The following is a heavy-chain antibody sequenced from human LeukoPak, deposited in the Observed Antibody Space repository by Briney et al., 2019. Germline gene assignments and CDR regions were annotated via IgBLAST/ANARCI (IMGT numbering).Heavy chain of an antibody. CDR2: IVSSGGST. CDR1: GFTFSNYA. V-gene: IGHV3-23*01. CDR3: AKGRIMITFGGIKNAFDF. D-gene: IGHD3-16*01. Sequence: GGSLRLSCAASGFTFSNYAMNWVRQAPGKGLDWVSAIVSSGGSTYYADSVKGRFTISRDNSKNTLYLQMISLRVEDTAVYYCAKGRIMITFGGIKNAFDFWGQGSMITVSS. J-gene: IGHJ3*01.